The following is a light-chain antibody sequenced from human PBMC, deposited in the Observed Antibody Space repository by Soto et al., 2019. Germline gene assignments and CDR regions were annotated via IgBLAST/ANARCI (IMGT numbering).Light chain of an antibody. CDR1: QSISDT. Sequence: IVMTQSQSTRSVYPGERATLSCRASQSISDTLAWYQQRPGQAPRLLIYGASSRATGIPDRFSGSGSGTDFTLTISRLEPEDFAVYYCQQYGSPITFGQGTRLENK. CDR3: QQYGSPIT. V-gene: IGKV3-20*01. J-gene: IGKJ5*01. CDR2: GAS.